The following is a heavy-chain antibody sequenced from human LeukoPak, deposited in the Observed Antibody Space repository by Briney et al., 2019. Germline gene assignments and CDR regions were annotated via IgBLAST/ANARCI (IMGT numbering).Heavy chain of an antibody. J-gene: IGHJ3*02. Sequence: GESLKISCKGSGYSFTSYWIGWVRQRPGKGLEWMGIIYPGDSDTRYSPSFQGQVTISADKSVTTAYLQWSSLKASDTAMYYCARGTRPMIAGRDAFDIWGQGTMVTVSS. V-gene: IGHV5-51*01. CDR2: IYPGDSDT. D-gene: IGHD1-1*01. CDR3: ARGTRPMIAGRDAFDI. CDR1: GYSFTSYW.